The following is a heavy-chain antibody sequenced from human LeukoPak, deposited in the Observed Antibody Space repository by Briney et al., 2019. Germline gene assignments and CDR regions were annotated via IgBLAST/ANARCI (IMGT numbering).Heavy chain of an antibody. V-gene: IGHV4-39*07. CDR3: ERGRREGGYVRRDWFDP. D-gene: IGHD5-12*01. J-gene: IGHJ5*02. CDR1: GGSISSSSYY. CDR2: INHSRST. Sequence: SETLSLTCTVSGGSISSSSYYWGWIRQPPGKGLEWIGEINHSRSTNYNPSLKSRVTISIDTSKNQFSLKLSSVAAADTAVYFCERGRREGGYVRRDWFDPWGQGTLVTVSS.